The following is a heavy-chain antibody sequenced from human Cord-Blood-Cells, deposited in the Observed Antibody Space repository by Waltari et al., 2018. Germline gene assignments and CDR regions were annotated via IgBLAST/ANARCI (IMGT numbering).Heavy chain of an antibody. CDR3: ASGRGYCSSTSCYWYYYGMDV. CDR2: INHSGST. CDR1: GGSFSGYY. V-gene: IGHV4-34*01. Sequence: QVQLQQWGAGLLKPSATLSLTCAVYGGSFSGYYWSWISQPPGNGLEWIGEINHSGSTNYNPSLKSRVTISVDTSKNQFSLKLSSVTAADTAVYYCASGRGYCSSTSCYWYYYGMDVWGQGTTVTVSS. J-gene: IGHJ6*02. D-gene: IGHD2-2*01.